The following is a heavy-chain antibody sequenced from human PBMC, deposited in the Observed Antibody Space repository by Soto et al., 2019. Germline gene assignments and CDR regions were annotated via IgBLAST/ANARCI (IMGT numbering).Heavy chain of an antibody. Sequence: QVQLVQSGAEVKKPGASVKVSCKASGYTFTSYDINWVRQATGQGLEWMGWMNPNRGNTGYAQKFQGRVTMTRNASISTAYMELSSLRSEDTAVYYCARWPDGYSYYGMDVWGQGTTVSVYS. CDR3: ARWPDGYSYYGMDV. J-gene: IGHJ6*02. CDR2: MNPNRGNT. V-gene: IGHV1-8*01. CDR1: GYTFTSYD. D-gene: IGHD5-18*01.